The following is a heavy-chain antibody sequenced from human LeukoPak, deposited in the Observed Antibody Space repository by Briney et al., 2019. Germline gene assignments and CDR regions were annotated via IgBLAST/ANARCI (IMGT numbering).Heavy chain of an antibody. J-gene: IGHJ4*02. Sequence: ASVKVSCKASGYTFTNYGISWVRQAPGQGLEWMGWISGYNGNPNYAQRLQGRVTMTTDSSTSTAYMELRSLRSDDTAVYYCANTILANCGGDCYGYWGQGTLVTVSS. CDR1: GYTFTNYG. CDR3: ANTILANCGGDCYGY. V-gene: IGHV1-18*01. D-gene: IGHD2-21*01. CDR2: ISGYNGNP.